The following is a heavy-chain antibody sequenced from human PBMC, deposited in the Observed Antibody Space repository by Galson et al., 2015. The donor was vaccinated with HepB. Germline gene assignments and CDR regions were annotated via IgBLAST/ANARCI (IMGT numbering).Heavy chain of an antibody. CDR3: ARSGGYGDHNNWFDP. V-gene: IGHV3-11*06. CDR1: GFTFSDYY. CDR2: ISSSSSYT. J-gene: IGHJ5*02. D-gene: IGHD4-17*01. Sequence: SLRLSCAASGFTFSDYYMSWIRQAPGKGLEWVSYISSSSSYTNYADSVKGRFTISRDNAKNSLCLQMNSLRAEDTAVYYCARSGGYGDHNNWFDPWGQGTLVTVSS.